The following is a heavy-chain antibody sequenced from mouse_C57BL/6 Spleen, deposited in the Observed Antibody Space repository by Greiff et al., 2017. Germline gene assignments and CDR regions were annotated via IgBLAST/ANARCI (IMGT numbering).Heavy chain of an antibody. V-gene: IGHV1-15*01. D-gene: IGHD1-1*02. Sequence: VQLQQSGAELVRPGASVTLSCKASGYTFTDYEMHWVKQTPVHGLEWIGAIDPETGGTAYNQKFKGKALLTADKSSSTAYMELRSLTSEDSAVYYCTRGWYHYYAMDYWGQGTSVTVSS. CDR2: IDPETGGT. CDR3: TRGWYHYYAMDY. J-gene: IGHJ4*01. CDR1: GYTFTDYE.